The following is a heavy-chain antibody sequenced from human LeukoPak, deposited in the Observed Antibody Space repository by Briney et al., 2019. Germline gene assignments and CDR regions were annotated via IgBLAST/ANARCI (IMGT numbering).Heavy chain of an antibody. CDR2: FNHSGST. Sequence: SETLSLTCAVYGGSFSGYYWSWIRQPPGKGLEWIGEFNHSGSTNYNPSLKSRVTISVDTSKNQFSLKLSSVTAADTAVYYCARAPRDCSGASCHPRYFQHWGQGTLVTVSS. CDR3: ARAPRDCSGASCHPRYFQH. J-gene: IGHJ1*01. D-gene: IGHD2-15*01. V-gene: IGHV4-34*01. CDR1: GGSFSGYY.